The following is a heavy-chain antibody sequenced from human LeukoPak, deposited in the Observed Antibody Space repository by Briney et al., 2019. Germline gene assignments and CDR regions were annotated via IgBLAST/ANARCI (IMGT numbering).Heavy chain of an antibody. CDR3: TLHYDYVWETYSYDY. D-gene: IGHD3-16*01. CDR2: ISGDGLRT. V-gene: IGHV3-23*01. CDR1: GFSFTTYA. J-gene: IGHJ4*02. Sequence: PGGSLRLSCAASGFSFTTYAMSWVRQAPGKGLAWVSVISGDGLRTYYADSVKGRFTISRDNSKNTLFLQMNSLRAEDTAIYYCTLHYDYVWETYSYDYWGQGTLVTVSS.